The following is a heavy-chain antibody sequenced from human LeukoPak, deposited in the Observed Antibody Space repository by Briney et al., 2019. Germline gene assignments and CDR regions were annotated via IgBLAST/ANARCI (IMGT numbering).Heavy chain of an antibody. V-gene: IGHV4-31*11. D-gene: IGHD3-16*02. J-gene: IGHJ6*04. CDR1: GDSISSGGHY. Sequence: PSETLSLTCAVSGDSISSGGHYWNWTRQRPGNGLEWIGYIFHTGSTYFNPSLKSRVNISVDTSKSQFSLKLSSVTAADTAVYYCASVGYQLDVWGKGTTVTVSS. CDR2: IFHTGST. CDR3: ASVGYQLDV.